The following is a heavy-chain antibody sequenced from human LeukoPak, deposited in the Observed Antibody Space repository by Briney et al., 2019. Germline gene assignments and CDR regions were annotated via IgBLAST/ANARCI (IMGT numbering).Heavy chain of an antibody. V-gene: IGHV4-39*07. D-gene: IGHD6-13*01. CDR2: IHYSGRT. Sequence: SETLPLTCAVSGGSISSSTSHWGWIRQPPGKGLEWIGTIHYSGRTYYDPSLESRVTISVDTSKNHFSLNLSSVTAADTAIYYCAKIRDSGSGYSWGQGTLVTVSS. CDR3: AKIRDSGSGYS. J-gene: IGHJ4*02. CDR1: GGSISSSTSH.